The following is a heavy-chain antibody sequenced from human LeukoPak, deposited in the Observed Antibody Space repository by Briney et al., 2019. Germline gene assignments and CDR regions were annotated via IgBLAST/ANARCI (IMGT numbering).Heavy chain of an antibody. CDR1: GFTFSDYY. J-gene: IGHJ4*02. CDR3: ARVSLSDSRGADY. Sequence: GGSLRLSCAASGFTFSDYYMSWIRQAPGKGLEWVSYISSSGSTIYYADSVKGRFTISRDNSKNTLYLQMNSLRAEDTAVYYCARVSLSDSRGADYWGQGTLVTVSS. CDR2: ISSSGSTI. D-gene: IGHD2-15*01. V-gene: IGHV3-11*01.